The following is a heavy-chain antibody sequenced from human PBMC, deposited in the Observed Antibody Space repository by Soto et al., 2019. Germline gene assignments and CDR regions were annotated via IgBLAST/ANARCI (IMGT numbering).Heavy chain of an antibody. CDR1: GFTFSSYA. J-gene: IGHJ4*02. V-gene: IGHV3-23*01. D-gene: IGHD3-9*01. CDR2: ISGSGGST. CDR3: AKFESYDILTGYCNYY. Sequence: PGGSLRLSCAASGFTFSSYAMSWVRQAPGKGLEWVSAISGSGGSTYYADSVKGRFTISRDNSKNTLYLQMNSLRAEDTAVYYCAKFESYDILTGYCNYYWGQGTLVTVSS.